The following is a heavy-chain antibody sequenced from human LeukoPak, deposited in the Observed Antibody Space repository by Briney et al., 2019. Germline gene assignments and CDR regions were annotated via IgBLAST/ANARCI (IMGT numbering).Heavy chain of an antibody. CDR1: GFTFSSNG. V-gene: IGHV3-30*02. CDR2: IRFDGSNT. D-gene: IGHD6-13*01. CDR3: AKAGGSSWAVLDY. J-gene: IGHJ4*02. Sequence: GGSLRLSCAASGFTFSSNGMYWVRQAPGKGLEWVAFIRFDGSNTYYADSVKGRLTISRDTSKNTLYLQMNSLRPEDTAVYYCAKAGGSSWAVLDYWGQGTLVTVSS.